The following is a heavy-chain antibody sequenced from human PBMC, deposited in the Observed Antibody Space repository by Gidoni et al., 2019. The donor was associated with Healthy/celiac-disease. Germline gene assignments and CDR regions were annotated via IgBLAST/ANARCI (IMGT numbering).Heavy chain of an antibody. D-gene: IGHD6-19*01. Sequence: EVQLVESGGGLVKPGGSLRLSCAASGFTFRSYSMNWVRQAPGKGLEWVSSSSSSSSYIYYADSVKGRFTISRDNAKNSLYLQMNSLRAEDTAVYYCARTGTVAGTTYWYFDLWGRGTLVTVSS. J-gene: IGHJ2*01. CDR3: ARTGTVAGTTYWYFDL. CDR1: GFTFRSYS. V-gene: IGHV3-21*01. CDR2: SSSSSSYI.